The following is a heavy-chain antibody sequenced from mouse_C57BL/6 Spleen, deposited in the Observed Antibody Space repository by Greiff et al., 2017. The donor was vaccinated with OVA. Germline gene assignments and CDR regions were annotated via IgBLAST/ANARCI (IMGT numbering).Heavy chain of an antibody. CDR3: AREYSKGAMDY. V-gene: IGHV1-81*01. CDR1: GYTFTSYG. D-gene: IGHD2-5*01. J-gene: IGHJ4*01. Sequence: QVQLQQSGAELARPGASVKLSCKASGYTFTSYGISWVKQRTGQGLEWIGEIYPRSGNNYYNEKFKGKATLTADKSSSTAYMELRSLTSEDSAVYFCAREYSKGAMDYWGQGTSVTVSS. CDR2: IYPRSGNN.